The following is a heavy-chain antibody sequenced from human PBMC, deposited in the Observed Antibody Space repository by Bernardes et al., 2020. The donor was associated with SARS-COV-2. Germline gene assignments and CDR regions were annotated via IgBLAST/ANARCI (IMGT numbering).Heavy chain of an antibody. J-gene: IGHJ5*02. V-gene: IGHV4-4*02. CDR2: IYHSGST. Sequence: SETLSLTCAVSGGSISSSNWWSWVRQPPRKGLEWIGEIYHSGSTNYNPSLKSRVTISVDKSKNQFSLKLSSVTAADTAVYYCARDRYYDYVWGSYSFFGWFDPWGQGTLVTVSS. D-gene: IGHD3-16*01. CDR1: GGSISSSNW. CDR3: ARDRYYDYVWGSYSFFGWFDP.